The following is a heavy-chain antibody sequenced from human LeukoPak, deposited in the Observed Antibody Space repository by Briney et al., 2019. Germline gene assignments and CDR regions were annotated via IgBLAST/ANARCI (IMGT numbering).Heavy chain of an antibody. D-gene: IGHD3-22*01. V-gene: IGHV4-34*01. CDR1: GGSFSGYY. CDR3: ARAGGYYYDSSGYVPLLDAFDI. CDR2: INHSGRT. J-gene: IGHJ3*02. Sequence: SGTLSLTCAVYGGSFSGYYWSWIRQPPGKGGEWIGEINHSGRTNYNPSLKRRVTISVDTSKNQFSLKLSSVPAADTAVYYCARAGGYYYDSSGYVPLLDAFDIWGQGTMVTVSS.